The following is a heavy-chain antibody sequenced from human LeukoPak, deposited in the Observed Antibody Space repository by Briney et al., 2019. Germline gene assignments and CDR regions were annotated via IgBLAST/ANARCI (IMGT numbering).Heavy chain of an antibody. CDR1: GSIFTSYW. CDR3: ARLGNDFWSGYYPPDKKSYYYMDV. Sequence: GESLQISCQGSGSIFTSYWIGWGRQVPGKGVEWRGIIYPGDSDTRYSASCEGQVTISADKSISTAYLQWSSLKASDTAMYYCARLGNDFWSGYYPPDKKSYYYMDVWGKGTTVTVSS. V-gene: IGHV5-51*01. J-gene: IGHJ6*03. D-gene: IGHD3-3*01. CDR2: IYPGDSDT.